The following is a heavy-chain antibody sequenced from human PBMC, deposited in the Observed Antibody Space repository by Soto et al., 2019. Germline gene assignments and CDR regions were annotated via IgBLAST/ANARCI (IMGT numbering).Heavy chain of an antibody. D-gene: IGHD6-19*01. V-gene: IGHV5-10-1*01. CDR2: IDPSDSYT. J-gene: IGHJ4*02. Sequence: PGESLKISCKGSGYSFTSYWISWVRQMPGKGLEWMGRIDPSDSYTNYSPSFQGHVTISADKSISTACLQWSSLKASDTAMYYCARVLRSGWYFTHFDYWGQGTLVTVSS. CDR1: GYSFTSYW. CDR3: ARVLRSGWYFTHFDY.